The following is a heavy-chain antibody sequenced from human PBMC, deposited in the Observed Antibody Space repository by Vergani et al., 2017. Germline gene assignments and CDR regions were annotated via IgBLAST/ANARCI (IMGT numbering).Heavy chain of an antibody. CDR2: IYNSGNG. Sequence: QMQLQESGPGLVKASETLSLTCTVSGDSIISRSYYWGWIRQPPGKGLEWIGSIYNSGNGDSSSSLKSRVTIPADPSKNQFSLRLTSVTAADTAVYYCASGKYYSDSTSHFRGRYFDVWGRGTLVTVPS. CDR3: ASGKYYSDSTSHFRGRYFDV. D-gene: IGHD3-16*01. V-gene: IGHV4-39*01. J-gene: IGHJ2*01. CDR1: GDSIISRSYY.